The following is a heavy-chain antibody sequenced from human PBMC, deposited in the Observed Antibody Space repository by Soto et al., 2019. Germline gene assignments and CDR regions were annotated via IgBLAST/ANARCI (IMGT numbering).Heavy chain of an antibody. V-gene: IGHV1-69*06. J-gene: IGHJ5*02. Sequence: QVPLVQSGAEVKKPGSSVKVSCKASGGTFSSYAISWVRQAPGQGLEWMGGIIPIFGTANYAQKFQGRVTITADKSTSTAYMELSSLRSEDTAVYYCARDGGLDSNAPAGWFDPWGQGTLVTVSS. D-gene: IGHD4-4*01. CDR3: ARDGGLDSNAPAGWFDP. CDR1: GGTFSSYA. CDR2: IIPIFGTA.